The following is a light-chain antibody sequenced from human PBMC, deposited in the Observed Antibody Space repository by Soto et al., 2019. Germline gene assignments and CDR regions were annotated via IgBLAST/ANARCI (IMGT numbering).Light chain of an antibody. CDR3: SSYDSSLSGYV. Sequence: QSVLTQPASVSGSPGQSITISCTGTSSDVGGYNYVSWYQQHPGKAPKLMIYEVSNRPSGVSNRFSGSKSGNTASLTISGLQAEDEGDYYCSSYDSSLSGYVFGTGTKVTVL. J-gene: IGLJ1*01. CDR1: SSDVGGYNY. CDR2: EVS. V-gene: IGLV2-14*01.